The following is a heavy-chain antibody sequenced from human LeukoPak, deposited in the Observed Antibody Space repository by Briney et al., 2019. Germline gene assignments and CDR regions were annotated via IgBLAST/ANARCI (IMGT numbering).Heavy chain of an antibody. CDR3: ARDLGAVTAFDY. CDR1: GYTFTAYY. Sequence: ASVEVSCTASGYTFTAYYIHWVRQAPGQGLEWMGRINLNSGATNYAQKFQGRVTMTRDTSISTAYMELSRQRSDDTAVYYCARDLGAVTAFDYWGQGTLVTVSS. V-gene: IGHV1-2*06. CDR2: INLNSGAT. J-gene: IGHJ4*02. D-gene: IGHD4-11*01.